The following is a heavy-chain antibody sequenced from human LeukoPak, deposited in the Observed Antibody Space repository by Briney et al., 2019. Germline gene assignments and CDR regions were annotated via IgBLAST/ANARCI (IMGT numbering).Heavy chain of an antibody. CDR2: IYYSGST. Sequence: PSETLSLTCTVSGGSISSSSYYWGWIRQSPGKGLEWIGSIYYSGSTYYNPSLKSRVTISVDTSKNQFSLKLSSVTAADTAVYYCARPMYSSGWYNWFDPRGQGTLVTVSS. J-gene: IGHJ5*02. CDR1: GGSISSSSYY. CDR3: ARPMYSSGWYNWFDP. V-gene: IGHV4-39*01. D-gene: IGHD6-19*01.